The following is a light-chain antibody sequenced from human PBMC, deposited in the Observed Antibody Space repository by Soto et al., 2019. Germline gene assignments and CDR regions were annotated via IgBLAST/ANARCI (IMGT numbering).Light chain of an antibody. CDR1: QSVSNNY. J-gene: IGKJ1*01. V-gene: IGKV3-20*01. CDR3: QEYGSSGT. Sequence: EIVLTQYPGTLSPSPGERVTLSCRASQSVSNNYLAWYQQKPGQAPRLLISGASIMATGIPDWFSGSGSGTYFTITISRLEHDDFTVYYCQEYGSSGTFGQGTKVEIK. CDR2: GAS.